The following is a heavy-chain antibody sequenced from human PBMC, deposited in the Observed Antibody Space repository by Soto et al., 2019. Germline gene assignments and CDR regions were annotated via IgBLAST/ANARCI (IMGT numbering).Heavy chain of an antibody. CDR3: ARRV. J-gene: IGHJ4*02. CDR1: GFTFSNYP. V-gene: IGHV3-23*01. CDR2: ISAGGDRT. Sequence: EVQVSESGGGLVQPGRSLRLSCATSGFTFSNYPMNWVRQAPGKGLEWVSGISAGGDRTYYADSVKGRFTIFRDNSKNSVSLRMNSLRVEDTAVYYCARRVWGQGTLVTVSS.